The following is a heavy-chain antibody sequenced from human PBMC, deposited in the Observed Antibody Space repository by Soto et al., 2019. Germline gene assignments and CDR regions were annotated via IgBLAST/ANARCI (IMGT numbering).Heavy chain of an antibody. CDR3: ARVESDRRTH. J-gene: IGHJ4*02. V-gene: IGHV3-30-3*01. CDR2: ISFDGYSK. D-gene: IGHD1-7*01. CDR1: GFTFSTYT. Sequence: QVQLVESGGGVVQPGRSLRLSCAASGFTFSTYTFHWVRQAPGKGLEWVTFISFDGYSKFYADSVKGRFTISRDNSKNTLYLQMDSLTTEDTAVYYCARVESDRRTHWGQGTQVTVSS.